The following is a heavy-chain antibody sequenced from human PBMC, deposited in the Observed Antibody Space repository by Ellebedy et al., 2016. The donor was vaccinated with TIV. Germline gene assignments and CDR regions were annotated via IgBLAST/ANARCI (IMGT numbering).Heavy chain of an antibody. J-gene: IGHJ6*03. CDR2: LKQDGSEI. CDR3: ARRYMDV. Sequence: GGSLRLXXVVSGFTFSSYWMSWVRQAPGKGLEWVANLKQDGSEIYYVDSVKGRFTISRDNAKNSVYLQMNNLRAEDTAVYYCARRYMDVWGKGTTVTVSS. CDR1: GFTFSSYW. V-gene: IGHV3-7*01.